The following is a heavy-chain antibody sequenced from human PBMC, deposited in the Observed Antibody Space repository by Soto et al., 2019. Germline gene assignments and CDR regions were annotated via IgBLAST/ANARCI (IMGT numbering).Heavy chain of an antibody. Sequence: SETLSLTCTVSGGSLSSYYLSWIRQTTGKGLEWIGYIYYSGSTNYNPSLKSRVTISVDTSKNQFSLKLSSVTAADTAVYYCVATHYYDSSGYQGAFDIWGQGTMVT. V-gene: IGHV4-59*01. J-gene: IGHJ3*02. D-gene: IGHD3-22*01. CDR3: VATHYYDSSGYQGAFDI. CDR1: GGSLSSYY. CDR2: IYYSGST.